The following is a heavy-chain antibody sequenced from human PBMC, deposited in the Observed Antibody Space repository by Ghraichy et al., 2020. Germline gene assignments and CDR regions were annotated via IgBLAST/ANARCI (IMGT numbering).Heavy chain of an antibody. Sequence: SETLSLTCTVSGGSISGYYWSWIRQFPGKGLEWIAYVSTSATTKYNPSLKSRVTISIITSKNQFSLNLTSVTAADTAVYYCARQGGFASPFDYWGQGTLVTVSS. D-gene: IGHD3-16*01. V-gene: IGHV4-4*09. J-gene: IGHJ4*02. CDR3: ARQGGFASPFDY. CDR2: VSTSATT. CDR1: GGSISGYY.